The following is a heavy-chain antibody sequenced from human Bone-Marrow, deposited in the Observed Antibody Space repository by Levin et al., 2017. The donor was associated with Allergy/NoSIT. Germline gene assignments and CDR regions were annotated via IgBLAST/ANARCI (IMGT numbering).Heavy chain of an antibody. CDR3: VRTPGAIVVTPYFDY. CDR1: GFSFSDYV. CDR2: ISGSGDNT. V-gene: IGHV3-23*01. J-gene: IGHJ4*02. D-gene: IGHD2-21*01. Sequence: ASVKVSCAASGFSFSDYVMNWVRQAPGKGLEWVSVISGSGDNTYYADSVKGRFTISRDAAKNTLYLQMNSLSAEDTAIYYCVRTPGAIVVTPYFDYWGQGTLVTVSS.